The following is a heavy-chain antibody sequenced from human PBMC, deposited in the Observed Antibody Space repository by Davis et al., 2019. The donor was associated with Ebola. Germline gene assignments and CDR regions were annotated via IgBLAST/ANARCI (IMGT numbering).Heavy chain of an antibody. Sequence: GESLKISCSASGFIFSTYAMSWVRQAPGKGLEWVSYISSSSSTIYYADSVKGRFTISRDNAKNSLYLQMNSLRDEDTAVYYCARGLVTIWGQGTLVTVSS. CDR1: GFIFSTYA. D-gene: IGHD3-3*01. CDR3: ARGLVTI. CDR2: ISSSSSTI. J-gene: IGHJ4*02. V-gene: IGHV3-48*02.